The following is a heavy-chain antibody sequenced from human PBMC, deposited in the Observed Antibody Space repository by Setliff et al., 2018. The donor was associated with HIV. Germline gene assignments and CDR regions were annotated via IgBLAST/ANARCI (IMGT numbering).Heavy chain of an antibody. Sequence: GGSLRLSCAASGFIFSSYGMHWVRQAPGKGLEWVAVIWYGGSNKYYADSVKGRFTISRDNSKNTVYLEMNNLRADDTTVYYCAGDPPRSDWRLDSWGQGALVT. CDR1: GFIFSSYG. D-gene: IGHD1-26*01. CDR3: AGDPPRSDWRLDS. J-gene: IGHJ4*02. CDR2: IWYGGSNK. V-gene: IGHV3-33*01.